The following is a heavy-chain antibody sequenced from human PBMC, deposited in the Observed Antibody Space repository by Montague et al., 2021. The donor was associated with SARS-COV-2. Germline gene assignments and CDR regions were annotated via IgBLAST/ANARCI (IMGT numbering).Heavy chain of an antibody. CDR1: GFSLSTSGMC. J-gene: IGHJ6*02. CDR2: IDWDEDK. V-gene: IGHV2-70*11. D-gene: IGHD3-9*01. CDR3: ARTHYDILPGYYYDMDV. Sequence: PALVKPTQTLTLTCTFSGFSLSTSGMCVSWIRQPPGKDLEWLARIDWDEDKYYRTSLKTRLTISKDTSKNQGVLKMTNMDPVDTATYYCARTHYDILPGYYYDMDVWGQGTTVTVSS.